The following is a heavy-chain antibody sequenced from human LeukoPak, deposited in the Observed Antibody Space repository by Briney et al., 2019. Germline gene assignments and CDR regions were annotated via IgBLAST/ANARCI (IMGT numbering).Heavy chain of an antibody. D-gene: IGHD3-10*01. V-gene: IGHV5-51*01. Sequence: GESLKISCKGSGYSFTSYWIGWVRQMPGKGLEWMGIIYPADSDTRYSPSFQGQVTISADKSISTAYLQWSSLKASDTAMYYCARRSITMVRGVRDNWFDPWGQGTLVTVSS. J-gene: IGHJ5*02. CDR1: GYSFTSYW. CDR2: IYPADSDT. CDR3: ARRSITMVRGVRDNWFDP.